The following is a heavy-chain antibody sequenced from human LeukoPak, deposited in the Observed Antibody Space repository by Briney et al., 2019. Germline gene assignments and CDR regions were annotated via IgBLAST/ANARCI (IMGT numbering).Heavy chain of an antibody. CDR2: INHSGST. CDR3: ARDQQAGYDFWSGYYTRWFDP. J-gene: IGHJ5*02. V-gene: IGHV4-34*01. Sequence: PSETLSLTCAVYGGSFSGYYWSWIRQPPGKGLEWIGEINHSGSTNYNPSLKSRVTISVDTSKNQFSLKLSPVTAADTAVYYCARDQQAGYDFWSGYYTRWFDPWGQGTLVTVSS. D-gene: IGHD3-3*01. CDR1: GGSFSGYY.